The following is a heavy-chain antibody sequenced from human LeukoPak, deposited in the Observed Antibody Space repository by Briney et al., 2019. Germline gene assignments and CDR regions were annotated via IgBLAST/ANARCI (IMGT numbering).Heavy chain of an antibody. D-gene: IGHD4-17*01. CDR1: GGSMSDFY. Sequence: SETLSLTCTVSGGSMSDFYWSWIRQPPGKGLEWLGYIHYSGSTNYXXXXXXRGTISVDRSKSQFSLKLASVTAADTAMYYCAGDHGYYEGAFGSWGQGTLVIVSS. CDR2: IHYSGST. J-gene: IGHJ4*02. V-gene: IGHV4-59*01. CDR3: AGDHGYYEGAFGS.